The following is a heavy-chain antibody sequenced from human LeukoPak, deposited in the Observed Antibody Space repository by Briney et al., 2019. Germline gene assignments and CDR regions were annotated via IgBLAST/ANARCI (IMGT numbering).Heavy chain of an antibody. CDR1: GFTFSSYA. J-gene: IGHJ4*02. V-gene: IGHV3-30*04. D-gene: IGHD1-26*01. CDR2: ISYDGSNK. Sequence: GGSLRLSCAASGFTFSSYAMRWVRQAPGKGLEWVAVISYDGSNKYYADSVKGRFTISRDNSKNTLYLQMNSLRAEDTAVYYCARGEWELLTDYWGQGTLVTVSS. CDR3: ARGEWELLTDY.